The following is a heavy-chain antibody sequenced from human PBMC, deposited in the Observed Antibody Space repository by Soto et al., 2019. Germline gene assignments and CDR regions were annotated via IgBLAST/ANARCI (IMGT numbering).Heavy chain of an antibody. D-gene: IGHD3-10*01. J-gene: IGHJ4*02. CDR1: GFTFSSYA. Sequence: PGGSLRLSCAASGFTFSSYAMSWVRQAPGKGLEWVSAISGYGVSTHYADSVKGRFTTSRDNSKNTLYLQMNSLRAEDTAVYYCAKDKSGSGSPSYFDYWGQGTLVTVS. CDR2: ISGYGVST. CDR3: AKDKSGSGSPSYFDY. V-gene: IGHV3-23*01.